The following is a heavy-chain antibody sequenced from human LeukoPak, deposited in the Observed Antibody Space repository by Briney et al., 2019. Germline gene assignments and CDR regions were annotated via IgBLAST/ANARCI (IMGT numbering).Heavy chain of an antibody. V-gene: IGHV3-73*01. Sequence: GGSLRLSCAASGFTFSGSAMHWVRQASGKGLEWVGRIRSKTNSYATAYAASVKGRFTIARDDSKNTAYLQINTLKTEDTAVYYCTIYYYYGSVYYYLFDYWGQGTLVTVSS. CDR1: GFTFSGSA. CDR2: IRSKTNSYAT. CDR3: TIYYYYGSVYYYLFDY. D-gene: IGHD3-22*01. J-gene: IGHJ4*02.